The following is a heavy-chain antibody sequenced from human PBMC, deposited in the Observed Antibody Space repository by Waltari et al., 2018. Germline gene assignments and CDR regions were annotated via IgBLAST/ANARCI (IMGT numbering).Heavy chain of an antibody. D-gene: IGHD3-10*01. V-gene: IGHV3-33*01. CDR2: IGYDGSNK. J-gene: IGHJ4*02. Sequence: PGKGLEWVAVIGYDGSNKYYGDSVKGRCTISRDNSKNTLYLQMNSRRAEDTAVYYCARDKSRENMAGFYYWGQGTLVTVSS. CDR3: ARDKSRENMAGFYY.